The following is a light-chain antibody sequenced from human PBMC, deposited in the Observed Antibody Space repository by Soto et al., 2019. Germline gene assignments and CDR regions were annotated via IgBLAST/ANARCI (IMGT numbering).Light chain of an antibody. CDR2: GNS. CDR3: LSYGSSLIV. Sequence: QSVLTQPPSVSGAPGQRVTISCTGSSSNIGAGYDVHWYQQLPGTAPKLLMYGNSNRPSGVPDRFSGSKSGTSASLAITGLQAEDEAVYYCLSYGSSLIVFGTWTKVTVL. CDR1: SSNIGAGYD. J-gene: IGLJ1*01. V-gene: IGLV1-40*01.